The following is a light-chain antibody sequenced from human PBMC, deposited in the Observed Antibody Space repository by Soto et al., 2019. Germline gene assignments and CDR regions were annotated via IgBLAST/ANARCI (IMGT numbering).Light chain of an antibody. V-gene: IGKV3-15*01. CDR2: GAS. Sequence: EILMTQSQATLSFSPGERATLSCRASQRISSNVAWYQQKPGQAPRLLIYGASTRATGVPARFSGGGSGTEFTLTIRSLQSEDFAVYFCQQYKDWPPYTCGQGTKLEI. J-gene: IGKJ2*01. CDR3: QQYKDWPPYT. CDR1: QRISSN.